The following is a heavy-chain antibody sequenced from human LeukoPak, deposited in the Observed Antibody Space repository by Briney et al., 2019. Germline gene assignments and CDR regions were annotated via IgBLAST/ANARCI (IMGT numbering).Heavy chain of an antibody. CDR3: ARGWSGYYPYYFDY. Sequence: ASVKVSCKASGYTFTGYYMHWVRQAPGQGLEWMGWINPNSGGTNYAQKLQGRVTMTRDTSISTAYMELSRLRSDDTAVYYCARGWSGYYPYYFDYWGQGTLVTVSS. CDR1: GYTFTGYY. V-gene: IGHV1-2*02. D-gene: IGHD3-3*01. CDR2: INPNSGGT. J-gene: IGHJ4*02.